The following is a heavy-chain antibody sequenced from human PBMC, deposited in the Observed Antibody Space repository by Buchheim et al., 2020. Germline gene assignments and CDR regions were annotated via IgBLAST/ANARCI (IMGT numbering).Heavy chain of an antibody. Sequence: QVQLQQWGAGLLKPAETLSLTCAVSGGSFTDYYWSWIRQPPGKGLEWIGEIDHSGSTNYNPSLKSRVVISVDTSKNQFYLKLTSVTAADAVLYFCARGRRVTHLTGDDAFDIWGHGT. CDR2: IDHSGST. V-gene: IGHV4-34*02. D-gene: IGHD7-27*01. CDR3: ARGRRVTHLTGDDAFDI. CDR1: GGSFTDYY. J-gene: IGHJ3*02.